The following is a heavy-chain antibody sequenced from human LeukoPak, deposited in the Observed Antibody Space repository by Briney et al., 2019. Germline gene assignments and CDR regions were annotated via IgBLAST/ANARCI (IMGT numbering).Heavy chain of an antibody. CDR2: ITGSGFST. V-gene: IGHV3-23*01. CDR3: AKDPHVLRFLEWLSAFDY. CDR1: GFTFSNYA. Sequence: PGGSLRLSCAASGFTFSNYAMTWVRQAPGKGLEWVSTITGSGFSTYYADSVKGRFTISRDNSKNTLYLQMNSLTAEDTAVYYCAKDPHVLRFLEWLSAFDYWGQGTLVTVSS. D-gene: IGHD3-3*01. J-gene: IGHJ4*02.